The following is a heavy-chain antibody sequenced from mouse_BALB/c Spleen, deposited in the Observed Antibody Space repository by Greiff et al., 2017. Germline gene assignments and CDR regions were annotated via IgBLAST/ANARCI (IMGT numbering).Heavy chain of an antibody. V-gene: IGHV5-9-4*01. Sequence: DVMLVESGGGLVKPGGSLKLSCAASGFTFSSYAMSWVRQSPEKRLEWVAEISSGGSYTYYPDTVTGRFTISRDNAKNTLYLEMSSLRSEDTAMYYCARRGLNSTCGYAMDYWGQGTSVTVSS. CDR2: ISSGGSYT. CDR3: ARRGLNSTCGYAMDY. CDR1: GFTFSSYA. J-gene: IGHJ4*01. D-gene: IGHD1-3*01.